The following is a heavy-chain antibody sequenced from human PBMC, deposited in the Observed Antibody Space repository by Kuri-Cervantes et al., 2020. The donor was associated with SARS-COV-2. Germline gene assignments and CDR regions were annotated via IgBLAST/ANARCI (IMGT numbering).Heavy chain of an antibody. CDR2: ISYDGSNK. Sequence: GESLKISCAASGFTFSSYGMHWVRQAPGKGLEWVAVISYDGSNKYYADSVKGRFTISRDNSKNTLYLQMNSLRAEDTAVYYCARELGTEEGFDYWGQGTLVTVSS. CDR1: GFTFSSYG. J-gene: IGHJ4*02. CDR3: ARELGTEEGFDY. V-gene: IGHV3-30*03. D-gene: IGHD7-27*01.